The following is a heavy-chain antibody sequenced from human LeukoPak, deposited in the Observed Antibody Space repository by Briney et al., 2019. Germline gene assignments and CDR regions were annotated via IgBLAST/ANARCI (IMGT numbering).Heavy chain of an antibody. CDR2: IGGSGVNT. CDR1: GFTFSSFA. Sequence: GGSLRLSCVASGFTFSSFAMSWVRQAPGKGLEWVSSIGGSGVNTYYADSLKGRFSISRDNSKNTLYLQMDNLRFEDTAVYYCARVSKPGWFDYYYMDVWGKGTTVIVSS. V-gene: IGHV3-23*01. CDR3: ARVSKPGWFDYYYMDV. D-gene: IGHD3-10*01. J-gene: IGHJ6*03.